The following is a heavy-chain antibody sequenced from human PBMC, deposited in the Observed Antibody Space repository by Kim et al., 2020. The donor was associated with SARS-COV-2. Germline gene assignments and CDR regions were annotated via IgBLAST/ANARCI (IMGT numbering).Heavy chain of an antibody. CDR3: ARYKGYCSGGSCYGTFDY. J-gene: IGHJ4*02. Sequence: SETLSLTCTVSGGSISSSSYYWGWIRQPPGKGLEWIGSIYYSGSTYYNPSLKSRVTISVDTSKNQFSLKLSSVTDADTAVYYCARYKGYCSGGSCYGTFDYWGQGTLVTVSS. CDR1: GGSISSSSYY. CDR2: IYYSGST. D-gene: IGHD2-15*01. V-gene: IGHV4-39*01.